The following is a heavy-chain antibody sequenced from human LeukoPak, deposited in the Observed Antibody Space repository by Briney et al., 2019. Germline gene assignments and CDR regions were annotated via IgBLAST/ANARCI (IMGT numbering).Heavy chain of an antibody. Sequence: PSETLSLTCTVSGGSISSYYWSWIRQPPGKGLEWIGYIYYSGSTNYNPSLKSRVTISVDTSKNQFSLKLSSVTAADTAVYYCARGLPTLDAFDIWGQGTMVTVSS. CDR1: GGSISSYY. J-gene: IGHJ3*02. CDR2: IYYSGST. CDR3: ARGLPTLDAFDI. V-gene: IGHV4-59*01.